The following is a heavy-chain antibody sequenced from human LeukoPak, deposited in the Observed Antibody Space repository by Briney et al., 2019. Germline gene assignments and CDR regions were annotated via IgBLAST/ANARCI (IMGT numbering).Heavy chain of an antibody. CDR3: ARGWPGGAVFY. J-gene: IGHJ4*02. CDR2: INHSGST. D-gene: IGHD3-16*01. Sequence: SETLSLTCAVYGGSFSGYYWSWIRQPPGKGLEWIGEINHSGSTNYNPSLKSRVTISVDTSKNQYSLKLSSVTAADTAVYYCARGWPGGAVFYWGQGTLVTVSS. V-gene: IGHV4-34*01. CDR1: GGSFSGYY.